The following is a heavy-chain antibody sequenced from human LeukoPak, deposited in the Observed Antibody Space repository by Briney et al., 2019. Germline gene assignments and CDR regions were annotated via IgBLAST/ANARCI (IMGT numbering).Heavy chain of an antibody. Sequence: PSETLSLTCSVSDGSINSYYWNWIRRPPGKGLEWIGEIYHSGSTNYNPSLKSRVTISVDKSKNQFSLKLSSVTAADTAVYYCATDEGYWGQGTLVTVSS. CDR1: DGSINSYY. CDR3: ATDEGY. V-gene: IGHV4-59*12. CDR2: IYHSGST. J-gene: IGHJ4*02.